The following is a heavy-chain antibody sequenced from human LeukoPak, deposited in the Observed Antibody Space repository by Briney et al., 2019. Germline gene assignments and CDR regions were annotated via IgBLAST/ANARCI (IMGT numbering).Heavy chain of an antibody. V-gene: IGHV1-2*06. D-gene: IGHD3-22*01. J-gene: IGHJ4*02. CDR3: ARGAGRSSGYYFYLGY. CDR2: INPNSGGT. Sequence: ASVKVSCKASGYTFTGYYMHWVRQAPGQGLEWMGRINPNSGGTNYAQKFQGRVTMTRDTSASTAYMELSSLRSEDTAVYYCARGAGRSSGYYFYLGYWGQGTLVTVSS. CDR1: GYTFTGYY.